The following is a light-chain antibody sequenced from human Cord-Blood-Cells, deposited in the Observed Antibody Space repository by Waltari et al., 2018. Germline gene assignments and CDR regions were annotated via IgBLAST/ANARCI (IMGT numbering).Light chain of an antibody. CDR3: QQYYSTPYT. V-gene: IGKV4-1*01. CDR2: WTC. CDR1: QSVLYSSNNKND. Sequence: DIVMTQSPDSLAVSLGERATINCKSSQSVLYSSNNKNDLAWYQQKPGQPPKLLIYWTCTRETGVPDRFSGSGSGTDFTLTISNLQAEDVAVYYCQQYYSTPYTFGQGTKLEIK. J-gene: IGKJ2*01.